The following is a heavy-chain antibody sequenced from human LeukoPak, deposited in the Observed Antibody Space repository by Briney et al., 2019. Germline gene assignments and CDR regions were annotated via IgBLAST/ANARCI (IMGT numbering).Heavy chain of an antibody. CDR3: ARAVDSSSSGFDY. CDR1: GGTFSSYA. J-gene: IGHJ4*02. V-gene: IGHV1-69*13. Sequence: SVKVSCKASGGTFSSYAISWVRQAPGQGLEWMGGIIPIFGTANYAQKFQGRVMITADESTSTAYMELSSLRSEDTAVYYCARAVDSSSSGFDYWGQGTLVTVSS. D-gene: IGHD6-13*01. CDR2: IIPIFGTA.